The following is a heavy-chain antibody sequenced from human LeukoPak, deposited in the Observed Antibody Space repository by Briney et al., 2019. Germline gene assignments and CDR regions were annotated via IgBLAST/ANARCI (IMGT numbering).Heavy chain of an antibody. J-gene: IGHJ4*02. Sequence: PSETLSLTCAVYGGSFSGYYWSWIRQPPGKGLEWIGEINHSGSTNYNPSLKSRVTISVDTSKNQFSLKLSSVTAADTAVYYCARDTLRIAAAGSLDYWGQGTLVTVSS. CDR2: INHSGST. D-gene: IGHD6-13*01. CDR1: GGSFSGYY. CDR3: ARDTLRIAAAGSLDY. V-gene: IGHV4-34*01.